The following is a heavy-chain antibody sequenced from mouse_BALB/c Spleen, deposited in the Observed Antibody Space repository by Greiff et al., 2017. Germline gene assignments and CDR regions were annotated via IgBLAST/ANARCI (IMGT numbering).Heavy chain of an antibody. V-gene: IGHV5-6-5*01. CDR2: ISSGGST. D-gene: IGHD2-1*01. Sequence: EVQRVESGGGLVKPGGSLKLSCAASGFTFSSYAMSWVRQTPEKRLEWVASISSGGSTYYPDSVKGRFTISRDNARNILYLQMSSLRSEDTAMYYCARGRDGNYPYYYAMNYWGQGTSVTVSS. CDR1: GFTFSSYA. CDR3: ARGRDGNYPYYYAMNY. J-gene: IGHJ4*01.